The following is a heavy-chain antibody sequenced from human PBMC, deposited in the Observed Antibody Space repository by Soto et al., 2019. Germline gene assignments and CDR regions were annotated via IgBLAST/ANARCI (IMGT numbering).Heavy chain of an antibody. D-gene: IGHD1-26*01. CDR1: GYTFTSYG. CDR2: ISVYNGNT. V-gene: IGHV1-18*01. J-gene: IGHJ5*02. Sequence: GASVKVSCKASGYTFTSYGISWVRQAPGQGLEWMGWISVYNGNTNYAQKLQGRVTMTTDTSTSTAYMELRSLRSDDTAVYYCARPGSGSYYTDWFDPWGQGTLVTVSS. CDR3: ARPGSGSYYTDWFDP.